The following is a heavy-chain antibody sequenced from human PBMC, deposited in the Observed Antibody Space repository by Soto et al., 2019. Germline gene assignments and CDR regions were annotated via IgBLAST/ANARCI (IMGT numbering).Heavy chain of an antibody. D-gene: IGHD5-18*01. CDR3: ATPGMARDGYSLALYYFDY. J-gene: IGHJ4*02. Sequence: QVQLVQSGAEVKKPGSSVKVSCKASGGTFSSYAISWVRQAPGQGLEWMGGIIPIFGTANYAQKFQGRVTITADESTSTAYMELSSLRSEDTAVYYCATPGMARDGYSLALYYFDYWGQGTLVTVSS. CDR2: IIPIFGTA. V-gene: IGHV1-69*12. CDR1: GGTFSSYA.